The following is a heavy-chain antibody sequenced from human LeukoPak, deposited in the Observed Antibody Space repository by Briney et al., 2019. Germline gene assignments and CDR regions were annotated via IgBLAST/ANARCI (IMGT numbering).Heavy chain of an antibody. CDR3: ARRREHGSGSDWL. J-gene: IGHJ4*02. D-gene: IGHD3-10*01. CDR1: GFTFSSYG. CDR2: IRYDGSNK. V-gene: IGHV3-30*02. Sequence: GGSLRLSCAASGFTFSSYGMHWVRQAPGKGLEWVAFIRYDGSNKYYADSLKGRFTISRDNARSSLYLQMSSLRAEDTVVYYCARRREHGSGSDWLWGQGTLVTVSS.